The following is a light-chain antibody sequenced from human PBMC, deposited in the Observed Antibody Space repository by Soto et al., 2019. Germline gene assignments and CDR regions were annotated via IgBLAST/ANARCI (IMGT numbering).Light chain of an antibody. CDR2: DVS. CDR1: SSDVGAYNY. CDR3: SSYTTATTRV. Sequence: QSALTQPASVSGSPGQSITISCTGTSSDVGAYNYVSWYQQHPGKAPKLMIFDVSNRPSGVSNRFSGSKSGNTASLTISVLQAEDEADYYCSSYTTATTRVFGGGTKLTVL. V-gene: IGLV2-14*01. J-gene: IGLJ3*02.